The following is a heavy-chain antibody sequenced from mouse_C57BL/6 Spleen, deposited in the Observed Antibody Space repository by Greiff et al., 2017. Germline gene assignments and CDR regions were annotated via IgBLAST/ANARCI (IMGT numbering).Heavy chain of an antibody. Sequence: DVHLVESGGGLVKPGGSLKLSCAASGFTFSDYGMHWVRQAPEKGLEWVAYISSGSSTIYYADTVKGRFTISRANAKNTLFLQMTSLRSEDTAMYYCDSNLSDSSPRFAYWGQGTLVTVSA. CDR2: ISSGSSTI. CDR3: DSNLSDSSPRFAY. V-gene: IGHV5-17*01. CDR1: GFTFSDYG. D-gene: IGHD1-1*01. J-gene: IGHJ3*01.